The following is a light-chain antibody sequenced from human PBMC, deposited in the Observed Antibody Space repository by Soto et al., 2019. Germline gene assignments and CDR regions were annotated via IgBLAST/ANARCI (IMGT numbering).Light chain of an antibody. CDR3: QRYNNWWT. CDR1: QSVGTY. J-gene: IGKJ1*01. CDR2: GAS. V-gene: IGKV3-15*01. Sequence: EIVMTQSPATLSVSPGERATLSCRASQSVGTYLAWYQQKPGQAPRLLIYGASTRATGIPARFSGSGSGTEFNLTISGLQSEDFAIYYCQRYNNWWTFGQGTKGDIK.